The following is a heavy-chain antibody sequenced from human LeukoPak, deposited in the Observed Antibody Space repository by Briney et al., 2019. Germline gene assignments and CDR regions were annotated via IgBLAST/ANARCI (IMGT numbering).Heavy chain of an antibody. V-gene: IGHV3-30*02. J-gene: IGHJ2*01. CDR3: AKGGHADYGDYSHLWYFDL. D-gene: IGHD4-17*01. Sequence: PGRSLRLSCAASGFTFSSYGMHWVRQAPGKGLEWVAFIRYDGSNQYYADSVKGRFTISRDNSKNTLYLQMNSLRAEDTAVYYCAKGGHADYGDYSHLWYFDLWGRGTLVTVSS. CDR2: IRYDGSNQ. CDR1: GFTFSSYG.